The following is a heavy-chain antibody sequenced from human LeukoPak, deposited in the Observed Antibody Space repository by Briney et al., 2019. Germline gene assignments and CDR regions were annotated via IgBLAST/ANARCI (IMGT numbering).Heavy chain of an antibody. CDR1: GFTFDNYA. CDR3: ARNYNGMSY. D-gene: IGHD1-26*01. Sequence: GGSLRLSCAASGFTFDNYAMHWVRQAPGKGLEWVSYINNDGRSTTYADSVKGRFTISRDSAKNTLYLQMNSLRDDDTAMYYCARNYNGMSYWGQGTLVIVSS. CDR2: INNDGRST. V-gene: IGHV3-74*01. J-gene: IGHJ4*02.